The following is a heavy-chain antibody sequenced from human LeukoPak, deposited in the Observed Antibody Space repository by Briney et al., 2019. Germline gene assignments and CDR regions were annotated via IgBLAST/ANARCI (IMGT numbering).Heavy chain of an antibody. CDR1: GFTFSSYG. CDR3: AKGGYCSGGSCYRDAFDI. Sequence: PGGSLRLSWAASGFTFSSYGMHWVRQAPGKGLEWVAVIWYDGSNKYYADSMKGRFTISRDNSKNTLYLQMNSLRAEDTAVYYCAKGGYCSGGSCYRDAFDIWGQGTMVTVSS. V-gene: IGHV3-33*06. D-gene: IGHD2-15*01. CDR2: IWYDGSNK. J-gene: IGHJ3*02.